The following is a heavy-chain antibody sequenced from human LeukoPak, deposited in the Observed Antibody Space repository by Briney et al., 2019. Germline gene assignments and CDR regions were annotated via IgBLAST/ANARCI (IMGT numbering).Heavy chain of an antibody. J-gene: IGHJ6*03. CDR3: ARVVYSGYDFRGAMDV. Sequence: GGSLRLSCAASEFTFSSYEMYWVRQAPGKGLERVSYISSSGSTIYYADSVKGRFTVSRDNAGNSLYLQMNSLRAEDTAVYYCARVVYSGYDFRGAMDVWGKGTTVTVSS. V-gene: IGHV3-48*03. CDR2: ISSSGSTI. CDR1: EFTFSSYE. D-gene: IGHD5-12*01.